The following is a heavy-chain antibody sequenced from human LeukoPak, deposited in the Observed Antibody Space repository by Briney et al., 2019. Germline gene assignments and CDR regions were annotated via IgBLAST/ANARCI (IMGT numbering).Heavy chain of an antibody. CDR1: GFTFSSYA. D-gene: IGHD3-3*01. CDR3: AKEFTYYDFWSGYYTRSGFDY. CDR2: ISGSGGST. Sequence: GGSLRLSCAASGFTFSSYAMSWVRQAPGKGLEWVSAISGSGGSTYYADSVKGRFTISIDKSKNTLYLQTNSLRAEDTAVYYCAKEFTYYDFWSGYYTRSGFDYWGQGTLVTVSS. J-gene: IGHJ4*02. V-gene: IGHV3-23*01.